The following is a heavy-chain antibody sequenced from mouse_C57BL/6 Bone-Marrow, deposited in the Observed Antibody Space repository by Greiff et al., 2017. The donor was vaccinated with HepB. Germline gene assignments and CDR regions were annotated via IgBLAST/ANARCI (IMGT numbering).Heavy chain of an antibody. CDR1: GFTFSSYA. CDR3: AREGDGNYGNFDY. V-gene: IGHV5-4*01. J-gene: IGHJ2*01. D-gene: IGHD2-1*01. CDR2: ISDGGSYT. Sequence: DVMLVESGGGLVKPGGSLKLSCAASGFTFSSYAMSWVRQTPEKRLEWVATISDGGSYTYYPDNVKGRFTISRDNAKNNLYLQMSHLKSEDTAMYYCAREGDGNYGNFDYWGQGTTLTVSS.